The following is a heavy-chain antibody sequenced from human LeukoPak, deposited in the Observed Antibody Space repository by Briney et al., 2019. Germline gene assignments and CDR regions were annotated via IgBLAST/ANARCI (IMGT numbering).Heavy chain of an antibody. V-gene: IGHV4-59*01. D-gene: IGHD3-22*01. CDR2: IYYSGST. Sequence: SETLSLTCTVSGGSISSYYWSWIRQPPGQGLEWIGYIYYSGSTNYNPSLKSRVTISVDTSKNQFSLKLNSVTAADTAVYYCAGGGDSGGYYYPMFDYWGQGTLVTVSS. J-gene: IGHJ4*02. CDR1: GGSISSYY. CDR3: AGGGDSGGYYYPMFDY.